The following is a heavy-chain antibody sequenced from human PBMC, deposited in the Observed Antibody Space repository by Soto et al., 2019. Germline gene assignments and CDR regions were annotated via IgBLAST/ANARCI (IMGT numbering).Heavy chain of an antibody. Sequence: PSETLSLTCTVSGGSISSSSYYWGWIRQPPGKGLEGIGSIYYSGSTYYNPSLKSRVTISVDTSKNQFSLKLSSVTAADTAVYYCARQAGYCTNGVCPQAHFDYWGQGTLVTVSS. CDR3: ARQAGYCTNGVCPQAHFDY. V-gene: IGHV4-39*01. J-gene: IGHJ4*02. CDR2: IYYSGST. D-gene: IGHD2-8*01. CDR1: GGSISSSSYY.